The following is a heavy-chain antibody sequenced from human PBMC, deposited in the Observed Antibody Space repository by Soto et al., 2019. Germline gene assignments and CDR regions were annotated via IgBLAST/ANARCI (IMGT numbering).Heavy chain of an antibody. Sequence: GGSLRLSCAASGFTFFTYAMIWVRQAPGKGLEWVSSITDSGDSTYYNPSLKSRVTISVDTSENQFSLRLQSVTAADSATYFCVGIVATILHWFDSWGQGTLVTVS. J-gene: IGHJ5*01. V-gene: IGHV3-23*01. CDR2: ITDSGDST. CDR1: GFTFFTYA. CDR3: VGIVATILHWFDS. D-gene: IGHD2-15*01.